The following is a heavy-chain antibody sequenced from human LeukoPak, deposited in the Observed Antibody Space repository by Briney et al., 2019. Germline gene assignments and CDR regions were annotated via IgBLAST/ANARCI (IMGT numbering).Heavy chain of an antibody. CDR2: INPNSGAT. CDR1: GYTFTGYY. Sequence: ASVKVSCKASGYTFTGYYMHWVRQAPGQGLEWMGWINPNSGATNYAQKFQGRVTMTRDTSISTAYMELSRLRSDDTAVYYCARAGSGGSSSWYNYWGQGTLVTVSS. CDR3: ARAGSGGSSSWYNY. D-gene: IGHD6-13*01. J-gene: IGHJ4*02. V-gene: IGHV1-2*02.